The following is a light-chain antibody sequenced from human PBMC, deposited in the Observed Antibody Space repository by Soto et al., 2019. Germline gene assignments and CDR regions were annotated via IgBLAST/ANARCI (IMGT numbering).Light chain of an antibody. V-gene: IGKV1-9*01. J-gene: IGKJ5*01. Sequence: DIQLTQSPSFLSASIGDRVTITCRASQGISSYLAWYQQKPGKAPNLLTYAAFTLQSGVPSRFSGSGSGTEFTLTISSLQPEDFATYYCQQVSTYPITFGQGTRLEIK. CDR2: AAF. CDR3: QQVSTYPIT. CDR1: QGISSY.